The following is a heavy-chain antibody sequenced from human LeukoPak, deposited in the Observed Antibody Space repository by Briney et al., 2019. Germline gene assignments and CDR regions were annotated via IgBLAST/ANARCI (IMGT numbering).Heavy chain of an antibody. CDR1: GFTVSSNY. J-gene: IGHJ4*02. V-gene: IGHV3-66*01. Sequence: GGSLRLSCAASGFTVSSNYMSWVRQAPGKGLEWVSVIYSGGSTYYADSVKGRFTVSRDNSKNTLYLQMNSLRAEDTAVYYCARDRKDSSSWHYWGQGTLVTVSS. CDR3: ARDRKDSSSWHY. D-gene: IGHD6-13*01. CDR2: IYSGGST.